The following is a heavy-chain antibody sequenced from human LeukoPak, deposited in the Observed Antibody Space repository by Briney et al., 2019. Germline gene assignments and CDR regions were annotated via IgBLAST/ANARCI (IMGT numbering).Heavy chain of an antibody. CDR3: ARDGPWVFDY. CDR1: GFTFSNYP. Sequence: GSLRLSCAASGFTFSNYPMSWVRQAPGKGLEWVSLISGSGGATYYADSVKGRFTISRDNAKNSLYLQMNSLRAEDTAVYYCARDGPWVFDYWGQGTLVTVSS. J-gene: IGHJ4*02. CDR2: ISGSGGAT. V-gene: IGHV3-23*01.